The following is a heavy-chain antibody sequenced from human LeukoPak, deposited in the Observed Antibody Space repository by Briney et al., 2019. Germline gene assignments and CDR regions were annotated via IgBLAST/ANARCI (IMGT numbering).Heavy chain of an antibody. CDR3: ARAGPENDFWSGYSINWFDP. CDR2: INWNGGST. CDR1: GFTFDDYG. Sequence: GGSLRLSCAASGFTFDDYGMSWVRQAPGKGLEWVSGINWNGGSTGYADSVKGRFTISRDNAKNSLYLQMNSLRAEDTALYYCARAGPENDFWSGYSINWFDPWGQGTLVTISS. V-gene: IGHV3-20*04. D-gene: IGHD3-3*01. J-gene: IGHJ5*02.